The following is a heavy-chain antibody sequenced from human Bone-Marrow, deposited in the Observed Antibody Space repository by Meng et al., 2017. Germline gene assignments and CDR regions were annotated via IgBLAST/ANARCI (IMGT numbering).Heavy chain of an antibody. J-gene: IGHJ4*02. Sequence: QGQLVQSGVEVKKPGASVKVSCEAYGYTLSSDGFSWVRQAPGQGLEWLGWINAYNGNTDYAQKFQGRVTMTTDTSTSTAYMELRSLRSDDTAVYYCATRGNPYLNCWGQGTLVTVSS. V-gene: IGHV1-18*01. CDR1: GYTLSSDG. CDR3: ATRGNPYLNC. CDR2: INAYNGNT.